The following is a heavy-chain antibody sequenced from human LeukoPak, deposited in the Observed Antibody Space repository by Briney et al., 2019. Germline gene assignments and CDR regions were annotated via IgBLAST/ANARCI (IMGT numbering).Heavy chain of an antibody. CDR1: GGSISSGGYS. V-gene: IGHV4-30-2*01. J-gene: IGHJ4*02. CDR2: IYHSGST. CDR3: AREMTAVTHPMDY. Sequence: SETLSLTCAVSGGSISSGGYSWSWIRQPPGKGLEWIGYIYHSGSTYYNPSLKSRVTISVDRSKNQFSLKLSSVTAADTAVYYCAREMTAVTHPMDYWGQGTLVTVSS. D-gene: IGHD4-17*01.